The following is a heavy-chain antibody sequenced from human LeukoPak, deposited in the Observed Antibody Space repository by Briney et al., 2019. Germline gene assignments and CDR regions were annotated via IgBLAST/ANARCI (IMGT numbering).Heavy chain of an antibody. D-gene: IGHD2-8*01. Sequence: GGSLRLSCAASGFTFSSYWMSWVRQAPGKGLEWVANIKQDGSEKYYVDSVKGRFTISRDNAKNSLYLQMNSLRAEDTALYYCAKGRYCTNGVCYMVLDYWGQGTLVTVSS. CDR2: IKQDGSEK. CDR3: AKGRYCTNGVCYMVLDY. V-gene: IGHV3-7*03. J-gene: IGHJ4*02. CDR1: GFTFSSYW.